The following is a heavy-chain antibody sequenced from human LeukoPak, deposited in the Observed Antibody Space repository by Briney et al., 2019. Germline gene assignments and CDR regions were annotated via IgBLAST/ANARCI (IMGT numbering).Heavy chain of an antibody. CDR2: IYHSGST. V-gene: IGHV4-30-2*01. CDR1: GFTFSSYT. CDR3: ARQNIVGATFWFDP. D-gene: IGHD1-26*01. Sequence: LRLSCAASGFTFSSYTMNWVRQPPGKGLEWIGYIYHSGSTYYNPSLKSRVTISVDRSKNQFSLKLSSVTAADTAVYYCARQNIVGATFWFDPWGQGTLVTVSS. J-gene: IGHJ5*02.